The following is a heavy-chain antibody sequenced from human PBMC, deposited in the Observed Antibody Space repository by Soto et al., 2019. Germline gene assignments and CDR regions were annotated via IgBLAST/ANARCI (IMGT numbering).Heavy chain of an antibody. V-gene: IGHV4-4*02. CDR3: ATQGFYRMGV. CDR2: IHHSGAT. CDR1: GASITGDNW. J-gene: IGHJ6*02. Sequence: QVQLQESGPGLVQPSGTLSLTCAVSGASITGDNWWSWVRQPPGKGLEWIGEIHHSGATNYNPSLKSRVTISVYKSKNQFSLKLNSVTAADTAMFYCATQGFYRMGVWGRGTTVTVSS.